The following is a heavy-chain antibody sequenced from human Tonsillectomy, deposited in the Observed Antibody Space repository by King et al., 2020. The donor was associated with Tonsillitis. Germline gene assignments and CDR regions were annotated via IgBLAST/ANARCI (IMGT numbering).Heavy chain of an antibody. Sequence: VQLVESGGGLVKPGGSLRLSCAASGFTFSSYSMNWVRQAPGKGLEWVSSISSSSTYIYYADSVKGRFTISRDNAKNSLHLQMNSLGVEDTAVYYCAGGEGVADDSWGQGTLVTLSS. CDR3: AGGEGVADDS. CDR2: ISSSSTYI. D-gene: IGHD3-3*01. CDR1: GFTFSSYS. V-gene: IGHV3-21*06. J-gene: IGHJ4*02.